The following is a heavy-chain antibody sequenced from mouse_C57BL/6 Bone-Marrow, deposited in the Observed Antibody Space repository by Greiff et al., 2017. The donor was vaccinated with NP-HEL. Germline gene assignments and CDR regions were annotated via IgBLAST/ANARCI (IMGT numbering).Heavy chain of an antibody. V-gene: IGHV1-52*01. J-gene: IGHJ2*01. CDR2: IDPSDSET. Sequence: VQLQQSGAELVRPGSSVKLSCKASGYTFTSYWMHWVKQRPIQGLEWIGNIDPSDSETHYNQKFKDKATLTVDKSSSTAYMQLSSLTSEDSAVYYCASNYYGSSGYFDYWGQGTTLTVSA. D-gene: IGHD1-1*01. CDR3: ASNYYGSSGYFDY. CDR1: GYTFTSYW.